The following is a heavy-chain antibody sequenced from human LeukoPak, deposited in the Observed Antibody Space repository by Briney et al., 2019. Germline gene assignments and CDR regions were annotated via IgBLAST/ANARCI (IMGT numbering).Heavy chain of an antibody. CDR3: AKQLGYCSSTSCYTGFDAFDI. CDR1: GGTFISYA. J-gene: IGHJ3*02. CDR2: IIPIFGTA. V-gene: IGHV1-69*05. Sequence: GASVTVSCKASGGTFISYAISWVRQAPGQGVEGMGGIIPIFGTANYAQKFQGRVTITTDESTSTAYMELSSLRSEDTAVYYCAKQLGYCSSTSCYTGFDAFDIWGQGAMVTVSS. D-gene: IGHD2-2*02.